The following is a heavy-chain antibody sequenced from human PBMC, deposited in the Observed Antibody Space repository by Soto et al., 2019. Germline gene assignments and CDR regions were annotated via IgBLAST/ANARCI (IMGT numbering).Heavy chain of an antibody. Sequence: SGPTLVNPTPTLTLTCTFSGFSLSTSGVGVGWIRQPPGKALEWLALIYWNDDKRYSPSLKSRLTITKDTSKNQVVRTMTNMDPVDTATYYCAHGVVRFWEWLPPSFDYGGQGTLVTVSS. J-gene: IGHJ4*02. V-gene: IGHV2-5*01. CDR1: GFSLSTSGVG. D-gene: IGHD3-3*01. CDR3: AHGVVRFWEWLPPSFDY. CDR2: IYWNDDK.